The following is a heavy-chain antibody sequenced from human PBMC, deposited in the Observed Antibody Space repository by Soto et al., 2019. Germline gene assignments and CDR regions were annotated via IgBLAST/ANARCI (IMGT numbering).Heavy chain of an antibody. Sequence: ASVKVSCKVSGYTLTELSMHWVRQAPGKGLEWMGGFDPEDGETIYAQKFQGRVTMTEDTSTDTAYMELSSLRSEDTAVYYCATIKHYYDSSGYYRFDPWGQGTLVTVSS. CDR2: FDPEDGET. J-gene: IGHJ5*02. V-gene: IGHV1-24*01. CDR3: ATIKHYYDSSGYYRFDP. CDR1: GYTLTELS. D-gene: IGHD3-22*01.